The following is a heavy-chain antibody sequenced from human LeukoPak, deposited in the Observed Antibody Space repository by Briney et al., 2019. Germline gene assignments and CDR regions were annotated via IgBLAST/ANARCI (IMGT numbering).Heavy chain of an antibody. V-gene: IGHV4-39*07. CDR2: INHSGST. D-gene: IGHD1-26*01. CDR1: GGSISSSSYY. Sequence: SETLSLTCTVSGGSISSSSYYWGWIRQPPGKGLEWIGEINHSGSTNYNPSLKSRVTISVDTSKNQFSLKLSSVTAADTAVYYCARGPRLLYSGSYSYLRGGHFDLWGRGTLVTVSS. J-gene: IGHJ2*01. CDR3: ARGPRLLYSGSYSYLRGGHFDL.